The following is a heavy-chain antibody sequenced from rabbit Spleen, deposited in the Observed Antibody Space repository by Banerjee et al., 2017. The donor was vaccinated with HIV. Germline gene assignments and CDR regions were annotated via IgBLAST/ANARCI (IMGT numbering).Heavy chain of an antibody. Sequence: QSLEESGGDLVKPGASLTLTCTASGFSFSSSDYMCWVRQAPGKGLEWIACIAGSSGGFTYSATWAKGRFTCSKTSSTTVTLQMTSLTVADTATYFCARDTGSSFSRYGMDLWGQGTLVPVS. CDR1: GFSFSSSDY. J-gene: IGHJ6*01. V-gene: IGHV1S40*01. CDR2: IAGSSGGFT. CDR3: ARDTGSSFSRYGMDL. D-gene: IGHD8-1*01.